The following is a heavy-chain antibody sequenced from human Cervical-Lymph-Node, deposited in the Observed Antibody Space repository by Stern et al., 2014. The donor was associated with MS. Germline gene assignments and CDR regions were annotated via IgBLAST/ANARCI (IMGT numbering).Heavy chain of an antibody. V-gene: IGHV1-2*02. Sequence: VQLVQSGAEVKKPGASVKVSCKTSGYTFSGYYMHWVRQAPGQGLEWMGWINPKSGGTNYAQKFQDRVTMTRDTSISTAYMELSSLRSDDTAVYYCARKVEVTGIYGFWGKGTLVTVSS. CDR3: ARKVEVTGIYGF. CDR1: GYTFSGYY. CDR2: INPKSGGT. J-gene: IGHJ4*02. D-gene: IGHD2-21*02.